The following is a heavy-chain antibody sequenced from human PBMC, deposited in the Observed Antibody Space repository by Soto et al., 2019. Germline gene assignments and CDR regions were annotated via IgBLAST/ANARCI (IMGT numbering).Heavy chain of an antibody. CDR1: GFTFSSYA. CDR2: ISDSGGST. Sequence: EVQLLESGGGLVQPGGSLRLSCAASGFTFSSYAMSWVRQAPGKGLEWVSLISDSGGSTYYADSVKGRFTSSRDKSKSTLYLQMNSLRAEDTAVYFCAKGSSWEPGSPFDYWGQGTLVTVSS. J-gene: IGHJ4*02. V-gene: IGHV3-23*01. CDR3: AKGSSWEPGSPFDY. D-gene: IGHD1-26*01.